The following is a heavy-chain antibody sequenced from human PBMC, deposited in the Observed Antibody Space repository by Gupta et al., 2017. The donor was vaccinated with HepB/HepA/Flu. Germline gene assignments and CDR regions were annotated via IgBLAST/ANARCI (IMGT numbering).Heavy chain of an antibody. CDR2: IVPIFGTT. D-gene: IGHD6-25*01. Sequence: QVQLVQSGAEVKRPGSSVKVSCQASGGTFDTHAINWVRQAPGQGHEGVGGIVPIFGTTNYAPDFQDRVTITADESTNTAYMELTTLTTDDTAVYYCARVQTAGRAIYYHYMDIWGSGTAVTVSS. V-gene: IGHV1-69*01. CDR1: GGTFDTHA. J-gene: IGHJ6*03. CDR3: ARVQTAGRAIYYHYMDI.